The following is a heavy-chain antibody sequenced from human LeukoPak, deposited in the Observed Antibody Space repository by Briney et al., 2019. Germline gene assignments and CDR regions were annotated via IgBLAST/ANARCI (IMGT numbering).Heavy chain of an antibody. CDR1: GGSISSYY. CDR3: ARDRIGRGEYYFDY. CDR2: IYTSGST. J-gene: IGHJ4*02. D-gene: IGHD3-10*01. V-gene: IGHV4-4*07. Sequence: SETLSLTCTVSGGSISSYYWSWIRQPAGKGLEWIGRIYTSGSTNYNPSLKSRVTMSVDTSKNQFSLKLSSVTAADTAVYYCARDRIGRGEYYFDYWGQGTLVTVSS.